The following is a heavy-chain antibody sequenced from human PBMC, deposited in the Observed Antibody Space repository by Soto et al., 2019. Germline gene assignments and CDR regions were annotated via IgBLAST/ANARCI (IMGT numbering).Heavy chain of an antibody. CDR3: ARGSHYYDSGDFDY. CDR2: INPNSGGT. J-gene: IGHJ4*02. V-gene: IGHV1-2*02. Sequence: ASVKVSCKASGYTFTGYYMHWVRQAPGQGLEWMGWINPNSGGTNYALKFQGRVTMTRDTSISTAYMELSRLRSDDTAVYYCARGSHYYDSGDFDYWGQGTLVTVSS. D-gene: IGHD3-22*01. CDR1: GYTFTGYY.